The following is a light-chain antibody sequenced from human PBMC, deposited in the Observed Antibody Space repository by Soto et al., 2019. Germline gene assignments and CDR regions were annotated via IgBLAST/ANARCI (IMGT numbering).Light chain of an antibody. CDR2: EVR. CDR1: VGGYNY. CDR3: TSYTPTGALV. J-gene: IGLJ6*01. V-gene: IGLV2-14*01. Sequence: QSVLTQPASVSGSPGQSITVSCTDVGGYNYVSWYQHRPGKAPRLMIYEVRNRLSGVSNRFSGSKSGNTASLTISGLQSEDEADYYCTSYTPTGALVFGSGTKVTVL.